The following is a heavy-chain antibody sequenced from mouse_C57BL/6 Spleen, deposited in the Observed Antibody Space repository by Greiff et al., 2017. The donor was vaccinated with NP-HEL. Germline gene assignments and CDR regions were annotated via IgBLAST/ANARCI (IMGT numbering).Heavy chain of an antibody. CDR2: ISYDGSN. Sequence: ESGPGLVKPSQSLSLTCSVTGYSITSGYYWNWIRQFPGNKLEWMGYISYDGSNNYNPSLKNRISITRDTSKNQFYLKLNSVTTEDTATYYCAREGGGNPQYFDVWGTGTTLTVSS. CDR1: GYSITSGYY. D-gene: IGHD1-1*02. V-gene: IGHV3-6*01. CDR3: AREGGGNPQYFDV. J-gene: IGHJ1*03.